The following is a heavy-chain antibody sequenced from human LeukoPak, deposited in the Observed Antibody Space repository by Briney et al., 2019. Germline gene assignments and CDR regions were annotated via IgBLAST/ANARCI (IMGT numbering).Heavy chain of an antibody. CDR2: INPNSGGT. J-gene: IGHJ6*03. CDR3: ARDSPITMVRGVYYYYMDV. CDR1: GYTFTGYY. D-gene: IGHD3-10*01. V-gene: IGHV1-2*02. Sequence: ASVKVSCKASGYTFTGYYMHWVRQAPGHGLEWMGWINPNSGGTNYAQKFQGRVTMTRDTSISTAYMELSRLRSDDTAVYYCARDSPITMVRGVYYYYMDVWGKGTTVTVSS.